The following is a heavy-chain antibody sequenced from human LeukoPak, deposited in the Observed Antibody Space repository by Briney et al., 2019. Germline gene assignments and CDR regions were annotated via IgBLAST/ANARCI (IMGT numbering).Heavy chain of an antibody. Sequence: GGSLRLSCAASGFTFDDYGMSWVRQAPGKGLEWVAVISYDGSNKYYADSVKGRFTISRDNSKNTLYLQMSSLRAEDTAVYYCAKDLGSGIQLWGYFDYWGQGTLVTVSS. CDR1: GFTFDDYG. CDR3: AKDLGSGIQLWGYFDY. J-gene: IGHJ4*02. CDR2: ISYDGSNK. V-gene: IGHV3-30*18. D-gene: IGHD5-18*01.